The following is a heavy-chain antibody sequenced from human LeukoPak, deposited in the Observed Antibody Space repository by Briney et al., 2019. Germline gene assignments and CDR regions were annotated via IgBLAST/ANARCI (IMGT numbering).Heavy chain of an antibody. CDR3: ARVPHYSSGDYYYYYMDV. J-gene: IGHJ6*03. Sequence: ASVTVSCTASGYTFTGYYMHWVRQAPGQGLEWMGWINPNSGGTNYAQKFQGRVTMTRDTSISTAYMELSRLRSDDTAVYYCARVPHYSSGDYYYYYMDVWGKGTTVTISS. CDR2: INPNSGGT. CDR1: GYTFTGYY. V-gene: IGHV1-2*02. D-gene: IGHD6-19*01.